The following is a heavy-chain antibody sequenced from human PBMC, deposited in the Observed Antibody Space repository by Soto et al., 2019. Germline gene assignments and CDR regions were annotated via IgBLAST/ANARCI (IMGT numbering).Heavy chain of an antibody. CDR1: GFSLSTSGVG. CDR2: IYWDDDK. D-gene: IGHD3-10*01. Sequence: SGPTLVKPTQTLTLTCTFSGFSLSTSGVGVGWIRQPPGKALEWLALIYWDDDKRYSPSLKSRLTITKDTSKNQVVLTMTNMDPVDTATYYCAHSLSYYGSGTHLGQYYYYYMDVWGKGTTVTVSS. V-gene: IGHV2-5*02. CDR3: AHSLSYYGSGTHLGQYYYYYMDV. J-gene: IGHJ6*03.